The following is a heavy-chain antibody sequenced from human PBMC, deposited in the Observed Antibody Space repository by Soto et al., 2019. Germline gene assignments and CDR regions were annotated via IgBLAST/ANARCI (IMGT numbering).Heavy chain of an antibody. CDR1: GGSIRNYY. D-gene: IGHD6-13*01. CDR2: IYYSGST. Sequence: QVQLQESGPGLVKPSETLSLTCTVSGGSIRNYYWSWIRQPPGKGLEWIGYIYYSGSTTYNPSLMSRVTISVDTSKNLFPRKLSAVPAADTAVYYCARHGTIAAAGTVFGYWGQGNLVTASS. V-gene: IGHV4-59*08. J-gene: IGHJ4*02. CDR3: ARHGTIAAAGTVFGY.